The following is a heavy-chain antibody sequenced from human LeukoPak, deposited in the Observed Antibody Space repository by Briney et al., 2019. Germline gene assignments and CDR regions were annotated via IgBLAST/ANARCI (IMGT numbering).Heavy chain of an antibody. CDR1: GFTFSSYA. J-gene: IGHJ4*02. CDR2: ISYDGSNK. CDR3: ARGLSFNTIFGVVTGFDY. D-gene: IGHD3-3*01. Sequence: GGSLRPSCAAPGFTFSSYAMHWVRQAPGKGLEWVAVISYDGSNKYYADSVKGRFTISRDNSKNTLYLQMNSLRAEDTAVYYCARGLSFNTIFGVVTGFDYWGQGTLVTVSS. V-gene: IGHV3-30-3*01.